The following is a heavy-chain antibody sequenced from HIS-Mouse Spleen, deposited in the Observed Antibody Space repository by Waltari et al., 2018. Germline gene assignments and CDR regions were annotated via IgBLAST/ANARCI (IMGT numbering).Heavy chain of an antibody. CDR3: AREIPYSSSWYDWYFDL. J-gene: IGHJ2*01. Sequence: QLQLQESGPGLVKPSETLSLTCTVPGGPISSSSFYWGRIRQPPGKGLEWIGSIYYSGSTYYNPSLKSRVTISVDTSKNQFSLKLSSVTAADTAVYYCAREIPYSSSWYDWYFDLWGRGTLVTVSS. CDR2: IYYSGST. V-gene: IGHV4-39*07. D-gene: IGHD6-13*01. CDR1: GGPISSSSFY.